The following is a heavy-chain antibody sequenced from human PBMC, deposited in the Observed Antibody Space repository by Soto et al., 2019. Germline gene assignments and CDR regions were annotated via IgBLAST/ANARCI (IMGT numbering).Heavy chain of an antibody. V-gene: IGHV3-7*05. Sequence: EVQLVESGGGLVQPGGSLRLSCVVSGFTFRSHWMSWVSQAPGKGLVWVADINQEGSEEYYVDSVKGRFTVSRDNAKNSLYLQMNILRAEDTAVYYCVRGHFGRDYWGQGTLVIVSP. CDR3: VRGHFGRDY. J-gene: IGHJ4*02. CDR1: GFTFRSHW. CDR2: INQEGSEE. D-gene: IGHD2-15*01.